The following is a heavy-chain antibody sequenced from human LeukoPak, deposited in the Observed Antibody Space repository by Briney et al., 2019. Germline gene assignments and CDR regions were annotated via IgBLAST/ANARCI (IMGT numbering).Heavy chain of an antibody. D-gene: IGHD6-13*01. CDR2: MNPNSGNT. CDR1: GYTFTSYD. Sequence: ASVKVSCKASGYTFTSYDINWVRQATGQGLEWMGWMNPNSGNTGYAQKFQGRVTMTRNTSISTAYMELSSLRSEDTAVYYRARGLYKTGYSSSWAYDYWGQGTLVTVSS. CDR3: ARGLYKTGYSSSWAYDY. V-gene: IGHV1-8*01. J-gene: IGHJ4*02.